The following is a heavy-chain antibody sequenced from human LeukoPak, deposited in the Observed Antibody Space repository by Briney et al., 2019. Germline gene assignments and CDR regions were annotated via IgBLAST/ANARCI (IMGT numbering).Heavy chain of an antibody. CDR1: GFTFSTYG. D-gene: IGHD5-24*01. Sequence: PGGSLRLSCAASGFTFSTYGMHWVRQPPGKGLEWVSAISGSGGSTYYADSVKGRFTISRDNSKNTLYLQMNSLRAEDTAVYYCARWLQRPIDYWGQGTLVTVSS. CDR2: ISGSGGST. V-gene: IGHV3-23*01. CDR3: ARWLQRPIDY. J-gene: IGHJ4*02.